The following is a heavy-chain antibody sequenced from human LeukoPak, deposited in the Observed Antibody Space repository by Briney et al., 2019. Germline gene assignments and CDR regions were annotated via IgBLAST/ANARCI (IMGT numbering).Heavy chain of an antibody. CDR1: GFTFSSYS. CDR2: ISSSSSYI. J-gene: IGHJ4*02. CDR3: ARDRTAADHC. Sequence: GGSLRLSSAASGFTFSSYSMNWVRQAPGKGLEWVSSISSSSSYIYYADSVKGRFTISRDNAKNSLYLQMNSLRAEDTAVYYCARDRTAADHCWGQGTLVTVSS. V-gene: IGHV3-21*01. D-gene: IGHD6-13*01.